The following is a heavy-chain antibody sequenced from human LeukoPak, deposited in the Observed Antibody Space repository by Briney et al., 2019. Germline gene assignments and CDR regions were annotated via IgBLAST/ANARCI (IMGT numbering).Heavy chain of an antibody. V-gene: IGHV3-23*01. CDR1: GFTFSGYG. D-gene: IGHD3-22*01. CDR2: ISGSGGST. CDR3: AKGGGYYYDSSGRHGAFDI. J-gene: IGHJ3*02. Sequence: GGTLRLSCAASGFTFSGYGMSWVRQAPGKGLEWVSAISGSGGSTYYADSVKGRFTISRDNAKNSLYLQMNSLRAEDTALYYCAKGGGYYYDSSGRHGAFDIWGQGTMVTVSS.